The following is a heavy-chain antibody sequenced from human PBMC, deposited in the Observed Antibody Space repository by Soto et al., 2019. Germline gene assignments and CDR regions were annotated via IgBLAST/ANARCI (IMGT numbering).Heavy chain of an antibody. CDR1: GYTFTSYG. Sequence: SVKVSCKASGYTFTSYGISWVRQAPGQGLEWMGWISAYNGNTNYAQKLQGRVTMTTDTSTSTAYMELRSLRSDDTAVYYCARSMEWFGELHDAFDIWGQGTMVTVSS. V-gene: IGHV1-18*01. D-gene: IGHD3-10*01. CDR2: ISAYNGNT. CDR3: ARSMEWFGELHDAFDI. J-gene: IGHJ3*02.